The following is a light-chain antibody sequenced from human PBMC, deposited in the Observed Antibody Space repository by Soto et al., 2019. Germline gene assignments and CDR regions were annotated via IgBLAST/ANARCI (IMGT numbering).Light chain of an antibody. Sequence: ELVLPQSHGTLSLSPGARSPLSGKGRQSVGSYLAWYQQKVGQAPRPLIYDASNRATGIPARFSGSGSGTDFTLTISSLEPEDFAVYYWQQSSNWPPKWTVGQGTKVDIK. V-gene: IGKV3-11*01. CDR1: QSVGSY. J-gene: IGKJ1*01. CDR3: QQSSNWPPKWT. CDR2: DAS.